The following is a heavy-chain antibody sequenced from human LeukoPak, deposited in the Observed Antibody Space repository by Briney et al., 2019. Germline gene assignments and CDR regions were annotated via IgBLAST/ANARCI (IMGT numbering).Heavy chain of an antibody. CDR1: GFTFDDYA. Sequence: GRSLRLSCAASGFTFDDYAMHWVRQAPGKGLEWVSGISWNSGSIGYADSVKGRFTISRDNSKNTLYLQMNSLRAEDTAVYYCAKDSGGRYFDYWGQGTLVTVSS. D-gene: IGHD2-15*01. V-gene: IGHV3-9*01. CDR2: ISWNSGSI. CDR3: AKDSGGRYFDY. J-gene: IGHJ4*02.